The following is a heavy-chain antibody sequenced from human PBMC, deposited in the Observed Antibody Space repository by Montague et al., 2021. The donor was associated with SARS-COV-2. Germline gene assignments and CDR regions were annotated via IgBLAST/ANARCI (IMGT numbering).Heavy chain of an antibody. J-gene: IGHJ3*02. Sequence: SETLSLTCTVSGGSISSYYWSWIRQPPGKGLEWIGYIYYSGSTNYNPSLRSRVTISVDTSKNQFSLKLSAVTAADTAVYYCARGSGWMGNAFDIWGQGTMVTVSS. D-gene: IGHD6-19*01. CDR2: IYYSGST. V-gene: IGHV4-59*01. CDR3: ARGSGWMGNAFDI. CDR1: GGSISSYY.